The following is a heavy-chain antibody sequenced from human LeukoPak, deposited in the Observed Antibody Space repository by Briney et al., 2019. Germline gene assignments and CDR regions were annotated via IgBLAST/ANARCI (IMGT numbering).Heavy chain of an antibody. CDR2: ITTYNGNT. CDR1: GYTFTSYP. J-gene: IGHJ4*02. V-gene: IGHV1-18*01. CDR3: ARGYDYGDYVGDFDY. D-gene: IGHD4-17*01. Sequence: ASVKVSCKASGYTFTSYPISWVRQAPGQGLEWMGWITTYNGNTKYAQKLQGRVTMTIDTSTSTVYMDLRGLRSDDTAVYYCARGYDYGDYVGDFDYWGQGTLVTVSS.